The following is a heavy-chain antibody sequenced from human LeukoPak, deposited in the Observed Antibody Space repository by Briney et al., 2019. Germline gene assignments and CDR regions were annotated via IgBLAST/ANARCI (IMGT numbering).Heavy chain of an antibody. J-gene: IGHJ5*02. D-gene: IGHD1-26*01. CDR2: IDKKDKGYATAT. Sequence: GGSLKLSCAASGFTFSGSAIHWVRQSSGKGLEWVGQIDKKDKGYATATAYAASVKGRFTISRDDSINTAYLQMKSLKTEDTALYYCTRGSGTYNWFDPWGQGTLVTVSS. CDR3: TRGSGTYNWFDP. CDR1: GFTFSGSA. V-gene: IGHV3-73*01.